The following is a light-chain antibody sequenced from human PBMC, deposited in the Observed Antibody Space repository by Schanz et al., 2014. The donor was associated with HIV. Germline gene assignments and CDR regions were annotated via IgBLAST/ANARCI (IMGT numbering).Light chain of an antibody. CDR2: DVS. CDR1: SSDVGGYNY. V-gene: IGLV2-14*03. CDR3: AAWDDSLNGYV. Sequence: QSALTQPASVSGSPGQSITISCTGTSSDVGGYNYVSWYQQHPGKAPKLMIYDVSNRPSGVSNRFSGSKSGNTASLTISGLQAEDEADYYCAAWDDSLNGYVFGTGTKLTVL. J-gene: IGLJ1*01.